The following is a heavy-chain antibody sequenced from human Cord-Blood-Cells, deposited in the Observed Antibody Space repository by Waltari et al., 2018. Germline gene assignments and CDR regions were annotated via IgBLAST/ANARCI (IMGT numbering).Heavy chain of an antibody. V-gene: IGHV5-51*01. J-gene: IGHJ4*02. Sequence: EVQLVQSGAEVKKPGESLKISCKGSGYSFTSYWIGWVGQMPGKGLEWMGIIYPGDSDTRYSPSFQGQVTISADKSISTAYLQWSSLKASDTAMYYCARQVSSPNYGDLTHFDYWGQGTLVTVSS. CDR2: IYPGDSDT. CDR1: GYSFTSYW. CDR3: ARQVSSPNYGDLTHFDY. D-gene: IGHD4-17*01.